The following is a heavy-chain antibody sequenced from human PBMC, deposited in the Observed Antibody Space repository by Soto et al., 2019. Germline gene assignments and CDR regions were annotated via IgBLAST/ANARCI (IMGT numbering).Heavy chain of an antibody. Sequence: SETLSLTCAVSGCSISSSNWWSWVRQPPGKGLEWIGEIYHSGSTNYNPSLKSRVTISVDKSKNQFSLKLSSVTAADTAVYYCASGPYCSGGSCYSVRGDAFDIWGQGTMVTVSS. V-gene: IGHV4-4*02. CDR3: ASGPYCSGGSCYSVRGDAFDI. D-gene: IGHD2-15*01. J-gene: IGHJ3*02. CDR2: IYHSGST. CDR1: GCSISSSNW.